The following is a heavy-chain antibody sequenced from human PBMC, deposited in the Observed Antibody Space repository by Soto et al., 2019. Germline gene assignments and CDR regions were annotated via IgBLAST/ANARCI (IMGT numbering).Heavy chain of an antibody. CDR3: GSLAIAVGPVPRDHHSYFYMYV. V-gene: IGHV3-74*03. CDR1: GFTFSSYW. D-gene: IGHD6-19*01. J-gene: IGHJ6*03. Sequence: EVQLVESGGGLVQPGGSLRLSCAASGFTFSSYWMHWVRQDPGKGLVWVSGINSGGRSTTYADSVRGRFTISRDNPKNTQYLQKNSLRTEHTEVHYRGSLAIAVGPVPRDHHSYFYMYVWGKGTTVTVSS. CDR2: INSGGRST.